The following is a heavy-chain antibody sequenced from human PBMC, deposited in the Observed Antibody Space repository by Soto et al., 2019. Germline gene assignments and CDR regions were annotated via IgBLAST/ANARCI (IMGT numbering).Heavy chain of an antibody. Sequence: ASVKVSCKASGYTFTSYDINWVRQATGQGLEWMGWMNPNSGNTGYAQKFQGRVTMTRNTSISTAYMELSSLRSEDTAVYYCARRVKGYCSGGSCSPQSLGYWGQGTLVNVS. V-gene: IGHV1-8*01. D-gene: IGHD2-15*01. CDR2: MNPNSGNT. CDR3: ARRVKGYCSGGSCSPQSLGY. J-gene: IGHJ4*02. CDR1: GYTFTSYD.